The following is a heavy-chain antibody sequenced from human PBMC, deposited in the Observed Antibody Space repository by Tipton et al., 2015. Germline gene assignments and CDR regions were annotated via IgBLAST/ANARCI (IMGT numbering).Heavy chain of an antibody. CDR2: IYYSGST. Sequence: TLYLTCTVSGGSISNFYWTWIRQPPGKGLEWIGYIYYSGSTNYNPSLKRRVTMSVDTSRNQFSLQLTSVTAADTAVYYCARGTTPGTYWGQGTLVTVSS. V-gene: IGHV4-59*01. CDR3: ARGTTPGTY. J-gene: IGHJ4*02. D-gene: IGHD1-7*01. CDR1: GGSISNFY.